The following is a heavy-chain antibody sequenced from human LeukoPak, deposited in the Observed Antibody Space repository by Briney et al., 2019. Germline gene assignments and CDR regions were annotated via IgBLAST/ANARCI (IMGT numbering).Heavy chain of an antibody. CDR3: GRGSTTVVTGYHYYTMDV. D-gene: IGHD4-23*01. CDR1: GGSISSYY. CDR2: IYYSGST. Sequence: PSETLSLTCTVSGGSISSYYWSWIRQPPGKGLEWIGYIYYSGSTNYNPSLKSRVTISVDTSKNQFSLKLSSVTAADTAVYYCGRGSTTVVTGYHYYTMDVWGQGTTVTVSS. J-gene: IGHJ6*02. V-gene: IGHV4-59*01.